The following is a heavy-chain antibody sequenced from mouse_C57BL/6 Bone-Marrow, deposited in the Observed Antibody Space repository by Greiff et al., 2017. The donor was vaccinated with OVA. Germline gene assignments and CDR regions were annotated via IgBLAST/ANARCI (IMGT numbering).Heavy chain of an antibody. Sequence: QVQLQQPGAELVRPGTSVKLSCKASGYTFTSYWMHWVKQRPGKGLEWIGVIDPSDSYTNYNQKFKGKATLTVDTSSSTAYMQLSSLTSEDSAVYYCARENYYYGLDYWGQGTTLTVSS. CDR3: ARENYYYGLDY. V-gene: IGHV1-59*01. CDR2: IDPSDSYT. D-gene: IGHD1-1*01. J-gene: IGHJ2*01. CDR1: GYTFTSYW.